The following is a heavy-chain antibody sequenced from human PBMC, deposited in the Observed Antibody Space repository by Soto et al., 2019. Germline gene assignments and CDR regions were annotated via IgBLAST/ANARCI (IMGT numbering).Heavy chain of an antibody. D-gene: IGHD3-22*01. CDR2: IIGGGGTT. CDR1: EFTFSSYA. CDR3: AKGKVAYDTSGLQYFYYFPMNV. J-gene: IGHJ6*02. V-gene: IGHV3-23*01. Sequence: EVQLLESGGDLVQPGGSLRLSCAASEFTFSSYAMNWVRQAPGKGLEWVSVIIGGGGTTYYADSVKGRFRISRDNSKNTLYLQMNSLRVEDTAVYYCAKGKVAYDTSGLQYFYYFPMNVWGQGTTVTVSS.